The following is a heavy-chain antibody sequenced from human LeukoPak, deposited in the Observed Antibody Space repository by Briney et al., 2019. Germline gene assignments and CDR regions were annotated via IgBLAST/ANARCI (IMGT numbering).Heavy chain of an antibody. CDR2: IYYSGST. V-gene: IGHV4-59*12. Sequence: SETLSLTCTVSGGSISSYYWSWIRQPPGKGLEWIGYIYYSGSTNYNPSLKSRVTISVDTSKNQFSPKLSSVTAADTAVYYCAREGGPTYQLPYYYYYGMDVWGQGTTVTVSS. D-gene: IGHD2-2*01. CDR3: AREGGPTYQLPYYYYYGMDV. J-gene: IGHJ6*02. CDR1: GGSISSYY.